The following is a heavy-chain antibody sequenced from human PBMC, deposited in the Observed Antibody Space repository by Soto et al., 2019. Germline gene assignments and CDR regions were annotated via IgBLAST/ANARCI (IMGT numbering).Heavy chain of an antibody. CDR1: GFTFSSYA. Sequence: GSLRLSCAASGFTFSSYATHWVRQAPGKGLEWVAVISYDGSNKYYADSVKGRFTISRDNSKNTLYLQMNSLRAEDTAVYYCASSSGTPLRFLEWLPPLYGMDVWGQGTTVTVSS. CDR3: ASSSGTPLRFLEWLPPLYGMDV. J-gene: IGHJ6*02. CDR2: ISYDGSNK. V-gene: IGHV3-30-3*01. D-gene: IGHD3-3*01.